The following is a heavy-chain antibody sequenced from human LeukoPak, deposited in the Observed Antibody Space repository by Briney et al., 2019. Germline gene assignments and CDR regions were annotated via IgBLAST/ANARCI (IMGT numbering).Heavy chain of an antibody. J-gene: IGHJ6*03. CDR2: VDPEDGET. CDR3: ASSTSCSTCYYYMDV. D-gene: IGHD2-2*02. CDR1: GYTFTDYY. Sequence: ASVKVSRKVSGYTFTDYYMHWMQQAPGKGLEWMGLVDPEDGETIYAEKFQGRVTITADTSTDTAYMELSSLRSEDTAVYYCASSTSCSTCYYYMDVWGKGTTVTVSS. V-gene: IGHV1-69-2*01.